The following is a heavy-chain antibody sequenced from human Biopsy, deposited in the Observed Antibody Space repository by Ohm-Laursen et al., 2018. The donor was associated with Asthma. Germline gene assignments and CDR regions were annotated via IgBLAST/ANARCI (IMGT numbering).Heavy chain of an antibody. CDR3: ARGVDSVTGLLDPFDS. V-gene: IGHV4-59*13. CDR2: VYYSGST. CDR1: GGSFSNYY. J-gene: IGHJ4*03. D-gene: IGHD3-9*01. Sequence: SQTLSLTCAVYGGSFSNYYWSWIRHPPGKGLEPIGLVYYSGSTNYNPSLKSRVTISIDASTNQFSLKLTSVTAADTAVYYCARGVDSVTGLLDPFDSWGQGTLVTVSS.